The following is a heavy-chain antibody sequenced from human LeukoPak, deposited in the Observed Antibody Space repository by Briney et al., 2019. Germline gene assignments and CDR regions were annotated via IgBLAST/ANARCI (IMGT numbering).Heavy chain of an antibody. J-gene: IGHJ4*02. Sequence: PGGSLRLSCAASEFAFSTYNMNWVRQAPGKGLEWVSAISGSGGSTYYADSVKGRFTISRDNSKNTLYLQMNSLRAEDTAVYYCARAGGSTVSHSDYWGQGTLVTVSS. V-gene: IGHV3-23*01. CDR3: ARAGGSTVSHSDY. CDR1: EFAFSTYN. CDR2: ISGSGGST. D-gene: IGHD4-17*01.